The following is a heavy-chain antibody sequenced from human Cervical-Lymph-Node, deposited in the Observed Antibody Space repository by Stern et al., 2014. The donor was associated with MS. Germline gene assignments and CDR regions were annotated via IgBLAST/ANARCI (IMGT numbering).Heavy chain of an antibody. D-gene: IGHD1-14*01. CDR1: GFTFSSYA. J-gene: IGHJ4*02. V-gene: IGHV3-30*01. Sequence: VHLVESGGGVVQPGRSLRLSCAASGFTFSSYAMHWVRQAPGKGLEWVAVISYDGSNKYYADSVKGRFTISRDNSKNTLYLQMNSLRAEDTAVYYCARDVNRAFDYWGQGTLVTVSS. CDR2: ISYDGSNK. CDR3: ARDVNRAFDY.